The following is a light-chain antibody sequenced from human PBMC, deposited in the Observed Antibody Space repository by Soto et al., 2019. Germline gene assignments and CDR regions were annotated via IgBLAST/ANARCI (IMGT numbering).Light chain of an antibody. CDR2: KAS. J-gene: IGKJ1*01. V-gene: IGKV1-5*03. Sequence: DIQMTQSPSTPSASVGDRVTITCRASQSVSTWLAWFQQKPGKAPKVLIYKASNLESGVPSRFSGSGSGTEFTLTISSLQPDDFATYYCQQYIGYSWTFGQGTKVEIK. CDR1: QSVSTW. CDR3: QQYIGYSWT.